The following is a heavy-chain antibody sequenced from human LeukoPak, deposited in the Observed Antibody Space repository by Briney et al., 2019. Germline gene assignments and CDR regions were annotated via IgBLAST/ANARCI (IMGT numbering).Heavy chain of an antibody. V-gene: IGHV4-30-2*01. J-gene: IGHJ3*02. CDR3: ARGRKRYCSSTSCRLPDAFDI. Sequence: SETLSLTCAVSGGSISSGGYSWSWIRQPPGKGLEWIGYIYHSGSTYYNPSLKSRVTLSVDRSKNQFSLKLSSVTAADTAVYYCARGRKRYCSSTSCRLPDAFDIWGQGTMVTVSS. CDR2: IYHSGST. CDR1: GGSISSGGYS. D-gene: IGHD2-2*01.